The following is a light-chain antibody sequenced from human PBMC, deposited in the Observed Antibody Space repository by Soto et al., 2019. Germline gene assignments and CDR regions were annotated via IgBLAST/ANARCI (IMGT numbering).Light chain of an antibody. Sequence: EIVLTQSPGTLSLSPGERATLSCRASQSVNTKLAWYQQKPGQAPRLLIYGASSRATGIPDRFSGSGSGTDFTLTISRLEPEDFAVYYCQQYGSPTWTFGQGTKVDI. CDR2: GAS. CDR1: QSVNTK. V-gene: IGKV3-20*01. J-gene: IGKJ1*01. CDR3: QQYGSPTWT.